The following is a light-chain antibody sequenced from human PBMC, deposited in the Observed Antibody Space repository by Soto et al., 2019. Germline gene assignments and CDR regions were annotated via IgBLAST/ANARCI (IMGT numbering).Light chain of an antibody. CDR3: QQYFNTPLT. CDR2: WAS. CDR1: QNVLNRANNKNY. V-gene: IGKV4-1*01. Sequence: DIVMTQSPDSLAVSLGERATINCKSSQNVLNRANNKNYIAWYQQKPGQPPKLLIYWASTRESGVPDRFSGGGSGTDFNLTISSLQAEDVAVYFCQQYFNTPLTFGGGTKVEIK. J-gene: IGKJ4*01.